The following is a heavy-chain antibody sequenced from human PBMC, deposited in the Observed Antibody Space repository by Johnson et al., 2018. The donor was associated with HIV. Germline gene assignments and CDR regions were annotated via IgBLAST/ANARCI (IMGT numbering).Heavy chain of an antibody. J-gene: IGHJ3*02. D-gene: IGHD3-22*01. CDR3: ASSVNVQGGYDI. Sequence: QVQLVESGGGAVQPGGSLRLSCAASGFSFSAYGMHWVRQAPGKGLEWVAFIRYDGSSNFYPDSVKGRFTISRDNSKNTLSLQMNSVRADDTAVYFCASSVNVQGGYDIWGQGTMVTASS. V-gene: IGHV3-30*02. CDR1: GFSFSAYG. CDR2: IRYDGSSN.